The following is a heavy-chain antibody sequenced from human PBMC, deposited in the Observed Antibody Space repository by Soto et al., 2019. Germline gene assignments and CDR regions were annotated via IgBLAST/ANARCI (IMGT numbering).Heavy chain of an antibody. CDR2: IYHSGST. CDR1: SGSFRSYY. Sequence: SSETLSLTCTVSSGSFRSYYCSWIRQPPGKGLEWIGYIYHSGSTNYNPSLKSRVTISVDTSKNQFSLKLSSVTAADTAVYYCARHKRIAAAINWFDPWGQGTLVTVSS. V-gene: IGHV4-59*08. J-gene: IGHJ5*02. D-gene: IGHD6-13*01. CDR3: ARHKRIAAAINWFDP.